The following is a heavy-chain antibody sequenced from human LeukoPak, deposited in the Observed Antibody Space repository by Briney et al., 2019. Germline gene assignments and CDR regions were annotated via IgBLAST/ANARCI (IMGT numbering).Heavy chain of an antibody. D-gene: IGHD4-17*01. J-gene: IGHJ4*02. CDR1: GFTFSTYW. CDR2: ISSDVSST. V-gene: IGHV3-74*01. CDR3: TRGRYYFDY. Sequence: GGSLRLSCAASGFTFSTYWMHWVRHAPGKGLVWVSRISSDVSSTVYVDSVKGRFTISRDNAKNTLYLQMNSLRAEDTAVYYCTRGRYYFDYWGQGILVTVSS.